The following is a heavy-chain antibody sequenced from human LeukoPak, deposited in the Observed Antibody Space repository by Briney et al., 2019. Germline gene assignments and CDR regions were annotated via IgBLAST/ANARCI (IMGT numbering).Heavy chain of an antibody. J-gene: IGHJ5*02. V-gene: IGHV4-39*01. Sequence: SETLSLTCTVSGGSISSSSYYWGWIRQPPGKGLEWIGSIYYSGSTYYNPSLKSRVTISVDTSKNQFSLKLSSVTAADMAVYYCARHPLLYYGSGSYYWFDPWGQGTLVTVSS. CDR1: GGSISSSSYY. D-gene: IGHD3-10*01. CDR2: IYYSGST. CDR3: ARHPLLYYGSGSYYWFDP.